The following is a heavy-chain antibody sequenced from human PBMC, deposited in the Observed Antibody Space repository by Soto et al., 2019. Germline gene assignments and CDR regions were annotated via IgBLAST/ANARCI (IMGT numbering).Heavy chain of an antibody. CDR2: MFYSGST. CDR1: RDSITRHY. J-gene: IGHJ5*02. Sequence: SETLSLTCTVSRDSITRHYGSWIRQPPRKGLEWIAYMFYSGSTNYNPSLKSRVSMSIDTSKNQFSLKLSSVTAADTAVYYCAGDCDNTRCLIPGRFDPWGQGTLVTVSS. V-gene: IGHV4-59*11. CDR3: AGDCDNTRCLIPGRFDP. D-gene: IGHD2-2*01.